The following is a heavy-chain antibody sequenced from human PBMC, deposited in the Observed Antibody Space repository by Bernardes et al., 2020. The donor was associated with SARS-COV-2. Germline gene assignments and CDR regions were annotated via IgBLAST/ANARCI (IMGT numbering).Heavy chain of an antibody. V-gene: IGHV4-59*08. J-gene: IGHJ4*02. Sequence: SETLSLTCTVSGDSISTYYWSWIRLPPGKGLEWIGNIYHSGGTNYNPSLNSRVTISLDTSNNQFSLKLTSVTAADTAVYYCARLWKVESSWYYFDYWGQGTLVTVSS. D-gene: IGHD6-13*01. CDR3: ARLWKVESSWYYFDY. CDR2: IYHSGGT. CDR1: GDSISTYY.